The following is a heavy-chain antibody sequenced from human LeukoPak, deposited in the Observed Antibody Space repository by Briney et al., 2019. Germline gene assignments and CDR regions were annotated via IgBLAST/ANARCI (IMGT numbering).Heavy chain of an antibody. J-gene: IGHJ4*02. CDR1: GFTFGDYS. V-gene: IGHV3-49*03. CDR3: ARGYQRGHYYY. D-gene: IGHD3-10*01. Sequence: GGSLRLSCISSGFTFGDYSMSWFRQAPGKGLEWVGFIRSKGSGGTTEYAASVKGRFTILRDDSKSIAYLQINSLKTEDTAVYFCARGYQRGHYYYWGQGTLVAVSS. CDR2: IRSKGSGGTT.